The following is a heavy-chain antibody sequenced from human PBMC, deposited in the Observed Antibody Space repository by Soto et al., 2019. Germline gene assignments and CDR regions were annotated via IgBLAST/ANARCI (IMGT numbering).Heavy chain of an antibody. CDR1: GYTFTGYY. CDR2: INPNSGDT. CDR3: ARVPCLTHTCSPLNCFDP. D-gene: IGHD2-15*01. V-gene: IGHV1-2*02. Sequence: ASVKVSCKASGYTFTGYYIHWVRQAPGQGLEWMGWINPNSGDTNSAQKFQGRVTMTRDTSISTAYMELSRLRSDDTAVYYCARVPCLTHTCSPLNCFDPWGQGTLVTVSS. J-gene: IGHJ5*02.